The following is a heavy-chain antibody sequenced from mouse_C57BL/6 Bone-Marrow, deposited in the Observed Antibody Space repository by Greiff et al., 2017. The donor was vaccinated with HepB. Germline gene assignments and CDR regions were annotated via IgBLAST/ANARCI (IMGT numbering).Heavy chain of an antibody. CDR1: GFTFSDYY. CDR3: ARPRWFAY. CDR2: ISNGGGST. J-gene: IGHJ3*01. Sequence: EVKVVESGGGLVQPGGSLKLSCAASGFTFSDYYMYWVRQTPEKRLEWVAYISNGGGSTYYPDTVKGRFTISRDNAKNTLYLQMSRLKSEDTAMYYCARPRWFAYWGQGTLVTVSA. V-gene: IGHV5-12*01.